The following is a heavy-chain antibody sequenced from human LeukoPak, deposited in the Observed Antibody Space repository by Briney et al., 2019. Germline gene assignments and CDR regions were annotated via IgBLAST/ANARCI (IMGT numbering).Heavy chain of an antibody. J-gene: IGHJ6*03. V-gene: IGHV4-59*08. CDR3: ATTLRRYYYMDV. CDR1: GGSISSYY. D-gene: IGHD3-16*01. Sequence: SETLSLTCTVSGGSISSYYWSWIRQPPGKGLEWIGYIYYSGSTNYNPSLKSRVTISVDTSKSQFSLKLSSVTAADTAVYYFATTLRRYYYMDVWGKGTTVTVSS. CDR2: IYYSGST.